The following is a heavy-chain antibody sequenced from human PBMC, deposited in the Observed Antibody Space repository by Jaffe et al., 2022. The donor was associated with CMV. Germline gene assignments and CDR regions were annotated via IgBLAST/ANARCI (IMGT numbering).Heavy chain of an antibody. J-gene: IGHJ3*02. CDR1: GYTFTSYY. D-gene: IGHD3-3*01. CDR3: ARDMFAAVDYDFWSGYYRPGGRRWGGAFDI. CDR2: INPSGGST. Sequence: QVQLVQSGAEVKKPGASVKVSCKASGYTFTSYYMHWVRQAPGQGLEWMGIINPSGGSTSYAQKFQGRVTMTRDTSTSTVYMELSSLRSEDTAVYYCARDMFAAVDYDFWSGYYRPGGRRWGGAFDIWGQGTMVTVSS. V-gene: IGHV1-46*01.